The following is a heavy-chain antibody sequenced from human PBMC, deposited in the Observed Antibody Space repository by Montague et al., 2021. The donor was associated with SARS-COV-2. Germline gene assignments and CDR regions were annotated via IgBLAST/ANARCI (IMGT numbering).Heavy chain of an antibody. Sequence: ETLSLTCAVSGGSFTDYFWGWLRQPPGTRLEWIGEVYDTGSNNYNPSLKSRVTISLDTSRNQFSLKMTSVTAADTAVYYCARGRQHINMVVVVVTGGEYCFDFWGQGTLVAVSS. CDR1: GGSFTDYF. D-gene: IGHD3-22*01. CDR2: VYDTGSN. V-gene: IGHV4-34*01. J-gene: IGHJ4*02. CDR3: ARGRQHINMVVVVVTGGEYCFDF.